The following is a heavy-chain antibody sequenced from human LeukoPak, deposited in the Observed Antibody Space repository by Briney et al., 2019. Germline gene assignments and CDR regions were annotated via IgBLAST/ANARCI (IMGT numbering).Heavy chain of an antibody. V-gene: IGHV3-7*03. J-gene: IGHJ4*02. Sequence: GGSLRLSCAGSGFSFNSYWMTWVRQAPGKGLEWVANIKQDGSEKNYVDSVKGRFNISRDNAKNSLYLQMSSLRDGDTAVYYCAREEPSSSIFYYWGQGTLVTVSS. CDR3: AREEPSSSIFYY. D-gene: IGHD2-21*01. CDR1: GFSFNSYW. CDR2: IKQDGSEK.